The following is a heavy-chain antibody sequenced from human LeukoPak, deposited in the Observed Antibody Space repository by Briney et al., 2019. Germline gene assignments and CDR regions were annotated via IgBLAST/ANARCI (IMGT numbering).Heavy chain of an antibody. CDR2: IIPILGIA. Sequence: ASVKVSCKASGGTFSSYAISWVRQAPGQGLEWMGRIIPILGIANYAQKFQGRVTITADKSTSTAYMELSSLRSEDTAVYYCARGKYSSGWYKSEFDYWGQGTLVTVSS. D-gene: IGHD6-19*01. CDR1: GGTFSSYA. V-gene: IGHV1-69*04. CDR3: ARGKYSSGWYKSEFDY. J-gene: IGHJ4*02.